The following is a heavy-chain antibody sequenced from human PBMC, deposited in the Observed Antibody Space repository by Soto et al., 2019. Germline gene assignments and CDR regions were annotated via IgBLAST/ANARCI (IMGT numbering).Heavy chain of an antibody. CDR1: GYTFTDYF. V-gene: IGHV1-2*04. Sequence: QVQLVQSGAEVKKPGASVNVSCRASGYTFTDYFLHWVRQAPGHGLEWMGWINPNSGSTNFAPKFQGLVTMTRDASISTVYLVLNRLSSDDTAVYFCARVTATSPDAWLDPWGQGTPVTVSS. D-gene: IGHD4-4*01. CDR3: ARVTATSPDAWLDP. CDR2: INPNSGST. J-gene: IGHJ5*02.